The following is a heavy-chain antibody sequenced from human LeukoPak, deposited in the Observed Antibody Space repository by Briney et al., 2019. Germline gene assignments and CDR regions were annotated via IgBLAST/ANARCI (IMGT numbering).Heavy chain of an antibody. D-gene: IGHD3-3*01. CDR3: ARGNGGSWSGYYLCFDD. V-gene: IGHV1-2*02. Sequence: SVTVSCKAYGYTLTGYYMHWVRQPAGRGLEWMGWIHPDRGGTNYAQRFQSRVTMTRDPSITTAYMEVSRLRSDDTIVYYCARGNGGSWSGYYLCFDDWGQGTLVTVSS. J-gene: IGHJ4*02. CDR2: IHPDRGGT. CDR1: GYTLTGYY.